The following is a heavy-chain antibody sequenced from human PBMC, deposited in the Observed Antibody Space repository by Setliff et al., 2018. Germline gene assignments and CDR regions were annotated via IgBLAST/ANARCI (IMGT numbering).Heavy chain of an antibody. CDR2: IFYSGST. CDR1: GGSISSYN. D-gene: IGHD7-27*01. J-gene: IGHJ4*02. Sequence: PSETLSLTCTVPGGSISSYNWSWIRQPPGKGLEWIGYIFYSGSTNYKPSLKSRVTISVDTSKNQFSLKLSSVTAADTAVYYCARDHGNWGFDYWGQGTLVTVSS. CDR3: ARDHGNWGFDY. V-gene: IGHV4-59*01.